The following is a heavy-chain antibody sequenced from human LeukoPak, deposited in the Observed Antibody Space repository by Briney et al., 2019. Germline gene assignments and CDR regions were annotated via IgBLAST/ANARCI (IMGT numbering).Heavy chain of an antibody. Sequence: GGSLRLSCAASGFTFSSYAMSWVRQAPGKGLEWVSAISGSGGSTYYADSVKGRFTISRDNSKNTLYLQMNSLRAEDTAVYYCARGVANYYDSSGYQNWGQGTLVTVSS. V-gene: IGHV3-23*01. CDR2: ISGSGGST. CDR1: GFTFSSYA. D-gene: IGHD3-22*01. J-gene: IGHJ4*01. CDR3: ARGVANYYDSSGYQN.